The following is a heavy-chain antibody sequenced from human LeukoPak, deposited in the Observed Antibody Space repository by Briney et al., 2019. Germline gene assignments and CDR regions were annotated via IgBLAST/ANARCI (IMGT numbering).Heavy chain of an antibody. CDR2: ISYDGTNK. J-gene: IGHJ3*02. V-gene: IGHV3-30-3*01. CDR3: AKDRDIVVVPAALDAFDI. CDR1: GFTFPNFA. D-gene: IGHD2-2*01. Sequence: PGGSLRLSCAASGFTFPNFAMHWVRQAPGKGLEWVAVISYDGTNKYYIDSVKGRFTISRDNSKNTLYLQMNSLRAEDTAVYYCAKDRDIVVVPAALDAFDIWGQGTMVTVSS.